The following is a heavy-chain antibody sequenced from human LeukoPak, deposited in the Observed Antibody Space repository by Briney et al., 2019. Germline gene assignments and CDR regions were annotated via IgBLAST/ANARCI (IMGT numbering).Heavy chain of an antibody. CDR2: IFYSGST. V-gene: IGHV4-59*08. Sequence: SETLSLTCTVSGGSISAYYWSWIRQPPGKGLEWIGYIFYSGSTNYNSSLKSRVTISVYTSKNQFSLKLSSVTAADTDVYYSARGIRGYSYYCYYGMDVWGQGTTVTVSS. CDR3: ARGIRGYSYYCYYGMDV. J-gene: IGHJ6*02. CDR1: GGSISAYY. D-gene: IGHD5-18*01.